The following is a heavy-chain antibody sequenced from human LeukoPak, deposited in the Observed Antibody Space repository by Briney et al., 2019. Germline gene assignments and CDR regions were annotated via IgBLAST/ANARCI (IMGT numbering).Heavy chain of an antibody. CDR3: ARKTYYYDSSGYSLWDYFDY. CDR2: IYPGDSDT. V-gene: IGHV5-51*01. J-gene: IGHJ4*02. Sequence: GEYLKISCKGSGYSFTSYWIGWVRQMPGKGLEWMGIIYPGDSDTRYSPSFQGQVTISSDKSISTAYLQWSSLKASDTAMYYCARKTYYYDSSGYSLWDYFDYWGQGTLVTVSS. CDR1: GYSFTSYW. D-gene: IGHD3-22*01.